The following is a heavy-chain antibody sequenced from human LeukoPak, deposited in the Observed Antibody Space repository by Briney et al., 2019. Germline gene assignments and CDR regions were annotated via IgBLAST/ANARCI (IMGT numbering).Heavy chain of an antibody. J-gene: IGHJ4*02. CDR2: ISSSGSTI. CDR3: ARVNPFYYFDY. V-gene: IGHV3-48*03. D-gene: IGHD1-14*01. CDR1: GFTFSSYE. Sequence: GGSLRLSCAASGFTFSSYEMNCVRQAPGKGLEWVSYISSSGSTIYYADSVKGRFTISRDNAKNSLYLQMNSLRAEDTAVYYRARVNPFYYFDYWGQGTLVTVSS.